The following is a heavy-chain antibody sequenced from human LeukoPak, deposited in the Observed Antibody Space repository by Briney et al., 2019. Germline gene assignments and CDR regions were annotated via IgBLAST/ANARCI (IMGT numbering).Heavy chain of an antibody. CDR1: GFIFSDYY. V-gene: IGHV3-74*01. CDR3: ARRTTAVVTGDY. J-gene: IGHJ4*02. D-gene: IGHD4-23*01. CDR2: ISSDGGST. Sequence: PGGSLRPSCVASGFIFSDYYMHWVRQAPGKGLVWVSRISSDGGSTNYADSVKGRFTISRDNAKNTLYLQINSLTAEDTAVYYCARRTTAVVTGDYWGLGTLVTVSS.